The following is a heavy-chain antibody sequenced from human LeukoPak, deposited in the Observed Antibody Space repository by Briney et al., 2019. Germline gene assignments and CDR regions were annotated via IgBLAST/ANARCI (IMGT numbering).Heavy chain of an antibody. CDR1: GGSVSSGSYY. D-gene: IGHD1-1*01. CDR3: ARDPYNSNWFDP. V-gene: IGHV4-61*01. J-gene: IGHJ5*02. Sequence: PSETLSLTCTVSGGSVSSGSYYWSWIRQPPGKGLEWIGYIYYSGSTNYNPSLKTRVTISVDTSRNQFSLKLSSVTAADTAVYYCARDPYNSNWFDPWGQGTLVTVSS. CDR2: IYYSGST.